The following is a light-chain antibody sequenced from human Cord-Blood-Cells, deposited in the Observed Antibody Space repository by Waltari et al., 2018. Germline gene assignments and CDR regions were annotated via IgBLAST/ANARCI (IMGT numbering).Light chain of an antibody. CDR1: QDISNY. CDR3: QQYDNPQWT. J-gene: IGKJ1*01. CDR2: DAS. Sequence: DIQMTQSPSSLSASVGDRVTITCQASQDISNYLNWYQQKPGKAPKLLIYDASNLETGVPSRFSGSGSGTDFTFTISSLQPEDIATYYCQQYDNPQWTFGQGTNVEIK. V-gene: IGKV1-33*01.